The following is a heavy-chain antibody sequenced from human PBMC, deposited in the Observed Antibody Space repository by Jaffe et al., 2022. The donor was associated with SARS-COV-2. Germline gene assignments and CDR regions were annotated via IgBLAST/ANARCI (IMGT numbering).Heavy chain of an antibody. Sequence: EVQLVESGGGLVQPGGSLRLSCAASGFTFSSYWMSWVRQAPGKGLEWVANIKQDGSEKYYVDSVKGRFTISRDNAKNSLYLQMNSLRAEDTAVYYCARGVGATTMRTYYYYYYMDVWGKGTTVTVSS. D-gene: IGHD1-26*01. CDR3: ARGVGATTMRTYYYYYYMDV. CDR1: GFTFSSYW. CDR2: IKQDGSEK. J-gene: IGHJ6*03. V-gene: IGHV3-7*01.